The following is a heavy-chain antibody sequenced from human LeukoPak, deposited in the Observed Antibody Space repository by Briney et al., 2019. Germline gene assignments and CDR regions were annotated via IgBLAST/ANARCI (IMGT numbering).Heavy chain of an antibody. Sequence: SETLSLTCTVSGGSISSYYWSWIRQPPGKGLEWIGYIFTSGNSNYNPSLTSRVTISLDTSKDQFSLRLSSVTAADTAFYYCARESATSGSTDWGQGTLVTVSS. V-gene: IGHV4-4*08. D-gene: IGHD3-10*01. CDR3: ARESATSGSTD. J-gene: IGHJ4*02. CDR1: GGSISSYY. CDR2: IFTSGNS.